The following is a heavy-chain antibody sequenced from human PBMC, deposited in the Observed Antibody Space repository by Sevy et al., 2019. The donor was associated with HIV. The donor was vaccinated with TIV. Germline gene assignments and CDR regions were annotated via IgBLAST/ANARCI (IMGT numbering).Heavy chain of an antibody. Sequence: ASVKVSCKVSGCTLSELSMHWVRQAPEKGLEWMGRFDPEDGEIIYAQKFQGRVTMTEDTSTDTAYMELSSLRSEDTVLYYCATAREYYADNSGYLDYWGQGTLVTVSS. CDR2: FDPEDGEI. D-gene: IGHD3-22*01. CDR3: ATAREYYADNSGYLDY. CDR1: GCTLSELS. V-gene: IGHV1-24*01. J-gene: IGHJ4*01.